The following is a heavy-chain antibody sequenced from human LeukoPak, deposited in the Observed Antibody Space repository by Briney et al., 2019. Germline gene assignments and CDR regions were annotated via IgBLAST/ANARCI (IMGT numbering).Heavy chain of an antibody. CDR2: ISSSSSTI. V-gene: IGHV3-48*01. Sequence: QPGGSLRLSCAASGFTFSSYSMNWVRQAPGKGLEWVSYISSSSSTIYYADSVKGRFTISRDNAKNSLYLQMNSLRAEDTAVYYCARDWSTDYYDSSGLDYWGQGTLVTVSS. D-gene: IGHD3-22*01. CDR3: ARDWSTDYYDSSGLDY. CDR1: GFTFSSYS. J-gene: IGHJ4*02.